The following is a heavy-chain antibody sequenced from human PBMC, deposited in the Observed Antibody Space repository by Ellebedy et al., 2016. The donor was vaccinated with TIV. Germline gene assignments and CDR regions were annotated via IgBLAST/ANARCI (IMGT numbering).Heavy chain of an antibody. J-gene: IGHJ4*02. CDR2: IYNDGGI. CDR3: AGDPHWGDEIGNV. D-gene: IGHD7-27*01. CDR1: GYTVSIKY. V-gene: IGHV3-53*01. Sequence: GGSLRLSXAASGYTVSIKYMSWVRQAPGKGLEWVSAIYNDGGIYYADSVKGRFSISKDNSKNTVYLQMNSLRVDDTAVYYCAGDPHWGDEIGNVWGQGILVTVSS.